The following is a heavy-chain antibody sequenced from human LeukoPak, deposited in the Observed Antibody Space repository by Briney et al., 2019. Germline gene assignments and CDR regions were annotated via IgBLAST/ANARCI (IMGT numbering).Heavy chain of an antibody. J-gene: IGHJ4*02. D-gene: IGHD3-22*01. Sequence: QPGRSLRLSCAASGFTFDHYAMHWVRQAPGKGLEWVSGISWNSGSIGYADSVKGRFTISRDNAKNSLYLQMNSLRAEDTALYYCAKGYYYDSSGGFDYWGQGTLVTVSS. CDR1: GFTFDHYA. CDR3: AKGYYYDSSGGFDY. V-gene: IGHV3-9*01. CDR2: ISWNSGSI.